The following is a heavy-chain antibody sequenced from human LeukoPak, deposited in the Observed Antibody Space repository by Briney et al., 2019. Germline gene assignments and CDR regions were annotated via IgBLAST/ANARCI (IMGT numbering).Heavy chain of an antibody. D-gene: IGHD7-27*01. CDR1: GGTFSSYA. V-gene: IGHV1-69*13. Sequence: SVKVSCKASGGTFSSYAISWVRQAPGQGLEWMGGIIPIFGTANYAQKFQGRVTITADESTSTAYMELSSLRSEDTAVYYCARGGNWGPGGYYYYYYMDVWGKETTVTVSS. CDR3: ARGGNWGPGGYYYYYYMDV. CDR2: IIPIFGTA. J-gene: IGHJ6*03.